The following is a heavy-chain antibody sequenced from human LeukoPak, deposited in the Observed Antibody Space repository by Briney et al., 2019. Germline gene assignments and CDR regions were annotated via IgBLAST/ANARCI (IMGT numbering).Heavy chain of an antibody. V-gene: IGHV4-4*02. D-gene: IGHD6-13*01. Sequence: SETLSLTCTVSGGSISGYYWSWVRQPPGKGLEWIGEIYHSGSTNYNPSLKSRVTISLDKSKNQFSLKLSSVTAADTAVYYCATTAAAGTRLAWFDPWGQGTLVTVSS. CDR1: GGSISGYY. CDR3: ATTAAAGTRLAWFDP. CDR2: IYHSGST. J-gene: IGHJ5*02.